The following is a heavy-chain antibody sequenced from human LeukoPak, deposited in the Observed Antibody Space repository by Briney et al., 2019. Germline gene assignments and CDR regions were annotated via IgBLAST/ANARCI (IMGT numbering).Heavy chain of an antibody. V-gene: IGHV3-53*01. J-gene: IGHJ4*02. CDR3: ARSMVRGVVDY. Sequence: GGSLRPSCAASGFTVSSNYMSWVRQSPGKGLEWVSIIYSGGDTYYADSVKGRFTISRDTSKNTLYLQMNSLRAEDTAVYYCARSMVRGVVDYWGQGTLVTVSS. CDR1: GFTVSSNY. D-gene: IGHD3-10*01. CDR2: IYSGGDT.